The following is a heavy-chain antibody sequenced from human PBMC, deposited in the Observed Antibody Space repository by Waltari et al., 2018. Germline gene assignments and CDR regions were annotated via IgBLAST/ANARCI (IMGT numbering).Heavy chain of an antibody. Sequence: QVQLVQSGAEVKKPGSSVKVSCKASGGTFSSYAISWVRHAPGQGLEWMGGIIPIFGTANYAQKFQGRVTITADESTSTAYMELSSLRSEDTAVYYCARARLAYCGGDCYFFDYWGQGTLVTVSS. J-gene: IGHJ4*02. CDR3: ARARLAYCGGDCYFFDY. V-gene: IGHV1-69*01. CDR1: GGTFSSYA. CDR2: IIPIFGTA. D-gene: IGHD2-21*02.